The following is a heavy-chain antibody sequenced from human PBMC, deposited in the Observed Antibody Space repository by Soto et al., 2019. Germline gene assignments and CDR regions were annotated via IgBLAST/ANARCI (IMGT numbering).Heavy chain of an antibody. Sequence: QVQLQESGPGLLKPSQTLSLTCTVSGGSISSAGYNWSWIRQHPGKGLEWIGYIFYSGSTYYNPSLSRRVTISVDTSKNQFSLKLSSVTAADTAVYYCARYGSATYYPTTLDSWGQGTLVTVSS. D-gene: IGHD3-10*01. V-gene: IGHV4-31*03. J-gene: IGHJ4*02. CDR2: IFYSGST. CDR3: ARYGSATYYPTTLDS. CDR1: GGSISSAGYN.